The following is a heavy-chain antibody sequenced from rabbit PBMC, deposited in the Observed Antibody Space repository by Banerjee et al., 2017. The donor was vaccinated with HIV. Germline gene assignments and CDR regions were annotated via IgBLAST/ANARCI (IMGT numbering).Heavy chain of an antibody. CDR3: ARGGSSSGWAFNL. CDR1: GFSFSSSYW. CDR2: INTGNGNT. V-gene: IGHV1S40*01. Sequence: QSLEESGGDLVKPGASLTLTCTASGFSFSSSYWICWVRQAPGKGLEWIGCINTGNGNTWYASWAKGRFTISKTSSTTVTLQMTSLTIADTATYFCARGGSSSGWAFNLWGQGTLVTVS. J-gene: IGHJ4*01. D-gene: IGHD4-1*01.